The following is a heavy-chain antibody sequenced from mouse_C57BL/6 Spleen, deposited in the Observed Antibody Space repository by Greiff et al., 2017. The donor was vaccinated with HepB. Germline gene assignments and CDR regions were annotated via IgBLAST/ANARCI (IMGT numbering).Heavy chain of an antibody. D-gene: IGHD1-1*01. V-gene: IGHV5-6*01. CDR2: ISSGGSYT. CDR3: ARQGYYGSSPYAMDY. CDR1: GFTFSSYG. Sequence: DVQLVESGGDLVKPGGSLKLSCAASGFTFSSYGMSWVRQTPDKRLEWVATISSGGSYTYYPDSVKGRFTISRDNAKNTLYLQMSSLKYEDTAMYYCARQGYYGSSPYAMDYWGQGTSVTVSS. J-gene: IGHJ4*01.